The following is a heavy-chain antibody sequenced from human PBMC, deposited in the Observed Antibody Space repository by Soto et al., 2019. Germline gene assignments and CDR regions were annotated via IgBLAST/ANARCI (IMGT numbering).Heavy chain of an antibody. CDR2: IIPIFGTA. CDR1: GGTFSSYA. J-gene: IGHJ3*02. CDR3: ARIPKYYYDSSGYYLGAFDI. V-gene: IGHV1-69*01. D-gene: IGHD3-22*01. Sequence: QVQLVQSGAEVKKPGSSVKVSCKASGGTFSSYAISWVRQAPGQGLEWMGGIIPIFGTANYAQKFQGRVTITADESTSTAYMELSSLRSEDTAVYYCARIPKYYYDSSGYYLGAFDIWGQGTMVTVSS.